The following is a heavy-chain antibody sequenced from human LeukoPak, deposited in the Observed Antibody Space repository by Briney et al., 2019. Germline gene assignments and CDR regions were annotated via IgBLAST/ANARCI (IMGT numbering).Heavy chain of an antibody. CDR2: INPNSGGT. CDR1: GYTFTGYY. Sequence: AAVKVSCKASGYTFTGYYMHWVRQAPGQGLEWMGWINPNSGGTNYAQKFQGRVTMTRDTSISTAYMELSRLRSDDTAVYYCARDAGYCSGGSCYSNAFDIWGQGTMVTVSS. D-gene: IGHD2-15*01. J-gene: IGHJ3*02. V-gene: IGHV1-2*02. CDR3: ARDAGYCSGGSCYSNAFDI.